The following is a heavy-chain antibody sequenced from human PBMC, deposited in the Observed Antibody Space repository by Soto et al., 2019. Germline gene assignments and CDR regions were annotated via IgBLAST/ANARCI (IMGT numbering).Heavy chain of an antibody. V-gene: IGHV3-21*01. J-gene: IGHJ5*02. CDR2: ISSSSSYV. CDR3: AREHPHPVVPDDP. D-gene: IGHD2-2*01. CDR1: GFTFSSYS. Sequence: VGSLRLSCAASGFTFSSYSMNWVRQAPGKGLEWVSSISSSSSYVYYADSVKGRFTISRDNAKNSLYLQMNSLRAEDTAVYYCAREHPHPVVPDDPWGQGTLVTVSS.